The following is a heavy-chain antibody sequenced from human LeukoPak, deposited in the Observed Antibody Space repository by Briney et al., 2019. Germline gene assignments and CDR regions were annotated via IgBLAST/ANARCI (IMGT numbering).Heavy chain of an antibody. V-gene: IGHV3-11*01. CDR1: GFTFSDYY. D-gene: IGHD6-13*01. CDR3: ARDLEQQMVLGRFDP. CDR2: ISGSGNTI. J-gene: IGHJ5*02. Sequence: GGSLRLSCAASGFTFSDYYMNWIRQAPGKGLEWISYISGSGNTIYQADSVRGRFTISRDNAKNSLFLQMNSLRADDTAVYYCARDLEQQMVLGRFDPWGQGTLVIVSS.